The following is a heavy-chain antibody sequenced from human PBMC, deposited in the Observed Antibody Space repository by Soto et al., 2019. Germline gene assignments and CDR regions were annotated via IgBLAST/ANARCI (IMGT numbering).Heavy chain of an antibody. CDR1: GFTFSSYG. Sequence: GGSLRLSCAASGFTFSSYGMHWVRQAPGKGLEWVAVIWYDGSNKYYADSVKGRFTISRDNSKNTLYLQMNSLRAEDTAVYYCAREPPYYYDSSGYYQGAFDIWGQGTMVTVSS. V-gene: IGHV3-33*01. CDR2: IWYDGSNK. J-gene: IGHJ3*02. D-gene: IGHD3-22*01. CDR3: AREPPYYYDSSGYYQGAFDI.